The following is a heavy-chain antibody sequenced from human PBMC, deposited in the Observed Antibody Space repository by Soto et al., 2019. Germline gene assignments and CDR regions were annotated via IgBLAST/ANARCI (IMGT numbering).Heavy chain of an antibody. J-gene: IGHJ4*02. V-gene: IGHV3-23*01. CDR1: GFTFSSYA. CDR3: AKAPYYYDSSGSPYYFDY. Sequence: PGGSLRLSCAASGFTFSSYAMSWVRQAPGKGLEWVSAISGSGGSTYYADSVKGRFTISRDNSKNTLYLQMNSLRAEDTAVYYCAKAPYYYDSSGSPYYFDYWGQGTLVTVSS. CDR2: ISGSGGST. D-gene: IGHD3-22*01.